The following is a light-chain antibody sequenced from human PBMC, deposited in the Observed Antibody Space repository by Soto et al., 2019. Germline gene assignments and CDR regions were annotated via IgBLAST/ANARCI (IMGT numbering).Light chain of an antibody. CDR1: SGSIASNY. J-gene: IGLJ2*01. V-gene: IGLV6-57*04. Sequence: NFMLTQPHSVSESPGKTVTISCSRSSGSIASNYVQWYQQRPGSAPTTVIYEDNQRPSGVPDRFSGSIASSSNSASLTISGLKTEDEADYYCQSYDTSNHGVFGGGTKVTVL. CDR2: EDN. CDR3: QSYDTSNHGV.